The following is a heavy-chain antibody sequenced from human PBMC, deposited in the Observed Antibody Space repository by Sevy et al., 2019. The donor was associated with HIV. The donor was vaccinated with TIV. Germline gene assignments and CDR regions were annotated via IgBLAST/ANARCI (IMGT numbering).Heavy chain of an antibody. CDR3: ASDVSDNAFDI. J-gene: IGHJ3*02. Sequence: ASVKVSCKASGGTFSSYAISWVRQAPGQGLEWMGVIIPIFGTANYAQKFQGRVTITADESTSTAYMELSSLRSEDTAVYYCASDVSDNAFDIWGQGTMVTVSS. CDR2: IIPIFGTA. V-gene: IGHV1-69*13. CDR1: GGTFSSYA. D-gene: IGHD3-16*02.